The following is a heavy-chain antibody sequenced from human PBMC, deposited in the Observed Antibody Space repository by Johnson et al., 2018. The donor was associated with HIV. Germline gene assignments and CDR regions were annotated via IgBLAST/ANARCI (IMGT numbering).Heavy chain of an antibody. V-gene: IGHV3-30*02. D-gene: IGHD3-3*01. CDR1: GFTFSSYG. CDR3: AKDVLQFRRGAFDI. CDR2: IRYDGSNK. Sequence: QVQLVESGGGVVQPGGSLRLSCAASGFTFSSYGMHWVRQAPGKGLEWVAFIRYDGSNKYYADSVKGRFTISRDNSKNTLYLQMNSVRAEDTAVYYCAKDVLQFRRGAFDIWGQGTMVTVSS. J-gene: IGHJ3*02.